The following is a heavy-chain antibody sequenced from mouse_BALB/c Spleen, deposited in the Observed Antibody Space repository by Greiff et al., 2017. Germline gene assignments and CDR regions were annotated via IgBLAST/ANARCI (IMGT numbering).Heavy chain of an antibody. Sequence: EVKLVESGAELVKPGASVKLSCTASGFNIKDTYMHWVKQRPEQGLEWIGRIDPANGNTKYDPKFQGKATITADTSSNTAYLQLSSLTSEDTAVYYCARVDGNYLYAMDYWGQGTSVTVSS. CDR2: IDPANGNT. CDR1: GFNIKDTY. V-gene: IGHV14-3*02. J-gene: IGHJ4*01. CDR3: ARVDGNYLYAMDY. D-gene: IGHD2-1*01.